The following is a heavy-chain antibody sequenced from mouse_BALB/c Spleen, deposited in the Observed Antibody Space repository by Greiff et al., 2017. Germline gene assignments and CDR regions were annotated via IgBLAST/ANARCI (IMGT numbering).Heavy chain of an antibody. CDR2: ISSGGSYT. Sequence: EVKLMESGGDLVKPGGSLKLSCAASGFTFSSYGMSWVRQTPDKRLEWVATISSGGSYTYYPDSVKGRFTISRDNAKNTLYLQMSSLKSEDTAMYYCARHYYGSSLAWFAYWGQGTLVTVSA. CDR1: GFTFSSYG. V-gene: IGHV5-6*01. CDR3: ARHYYGSSLAWFAY. D-gene: IGHD1-1*01. J-gene: IGHJ3*01.